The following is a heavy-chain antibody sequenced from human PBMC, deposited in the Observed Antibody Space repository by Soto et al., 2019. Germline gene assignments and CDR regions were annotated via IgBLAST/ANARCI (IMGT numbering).Heavy chain of an antibody. CDR2: SRDSAQGYSV. CDR3: VRATYFSDSSGYTRCLDF. J-gene: IGHJ4*01. V-gene: IGHV3-72*01. D-gene: IGHD3-22*01. CDR1: GLTLSDHY. Sequence: EVQLVESGGGLVQPGGSLRLSCAGSGLTLSDHYIDWVRQAPWKGLEWVGRSRDSAQGYSVAYAASVKGRFTTPRGESKHSVYLQMNSLQTEDTTVFYFVRATYFSDSSGYTRCLDFWCHGSLVTVSS.